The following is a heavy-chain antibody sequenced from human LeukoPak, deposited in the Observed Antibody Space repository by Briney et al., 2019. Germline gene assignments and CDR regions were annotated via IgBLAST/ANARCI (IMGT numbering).Heavy chain of an antibody. D-gene: IGHD2-15*01. V-gene: IGHV3-30*02. J-gene: IGHJ4*02. CDR1: GFTFSSYA. CDR3: AKDGGSGGSWYIDY. CDR2: IRYDGSNK. Sequence: GGSLRLSCAVSGFTFSSYAMHWVRQAPGKGLEWVAFIRYDGSNKYYADSVKGRFTISRDNSKNTLYLQMNSLRAEDTAVYYCAKDGGSGGSWYIDYWGQGTLVTVSS.